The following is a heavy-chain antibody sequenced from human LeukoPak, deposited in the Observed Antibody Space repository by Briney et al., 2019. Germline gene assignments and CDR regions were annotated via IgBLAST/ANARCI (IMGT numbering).Heavy chain of an antibody. J-gene: IGHJ4*02. CDR1: GYTFTGYY. D-gene: IGHD1-26*01. CDR2: INTNSGGT. V-gene: IGHV1-2*02. CDR3: ARDRGSRNYYIIDY. Sequence: GASVKVSCKASGYTFTGYYMHWVRQAPGQGLEWMGWINTNSGGTNYAQKFQGRVTMTRDTSISTAYMELTRLRSDDTAVYYCARDRGSRNYYIIDYWGQGTLVSVSS.